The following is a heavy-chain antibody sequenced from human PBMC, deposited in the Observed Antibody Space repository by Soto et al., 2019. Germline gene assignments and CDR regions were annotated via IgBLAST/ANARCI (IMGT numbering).Heavy chain of an antibody. V-gene: IGHV3-73*01. J-gene: IGHJ4*02. D-gene: IGHD3-10*01. Sequence: VLLVESGGGLVQPGGSLKLSCAASGFVFKDSSIHWVRQASGKGLEWVGRIRDRAYSYATAYAAPVKGRFTISRDDSSNTAYLQMNSLKTEDTAIYYCTRLISAAQDYWGQGTLVTVSS. CDR3: TRLISAAQDY. CDR1: GFVFKDSS. CDR2: IRDRAYSYAT.